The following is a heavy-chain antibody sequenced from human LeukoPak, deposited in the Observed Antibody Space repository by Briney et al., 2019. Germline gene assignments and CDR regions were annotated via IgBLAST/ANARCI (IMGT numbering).Heavy chain of an antibody. Sequence: SVKVSCKASGYTFTSYGISWVRQAPGQGLEWMGRIIPILGIANYAQKFQGRVTITADKSTSTAYMELSSLRSEDTAVYYCARWRELPYYYYGMDVWGQGTTVTVSS. CDR2: IIPILGIA. CDR3: ARWRELPYYYYGMDV. J-gene: IGHJ6*02. CDR1: GYTFTSYG. V-gene: IGHV1-69*04. D-gene: IGHD1-26*01.